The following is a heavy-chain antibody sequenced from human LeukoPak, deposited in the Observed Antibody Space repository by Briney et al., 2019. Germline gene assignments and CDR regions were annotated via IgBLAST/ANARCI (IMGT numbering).Heavy chain of an antibody. D-gene: IGHD3-3*01. CDR3: AKANSITIFGVVSPVEY. CDR2: ISDSGSST. V-gene: IGHV3-23*01. J-gene: IGHJ4*02. CDR1: GFTFSSYA. Sequence: GGSLRLSCAASGFTFSSYAMSWVRQAPGKGLESVSGISDSGSSTYYAESVKGRFTISRDNSKNTLYLQMNSLRAEDTAVYYCAKANSITIFGVVSPVEYWGQGTLVTVSS.